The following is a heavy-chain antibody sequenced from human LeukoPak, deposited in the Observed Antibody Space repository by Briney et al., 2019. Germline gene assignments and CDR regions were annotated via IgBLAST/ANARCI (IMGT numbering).Heavy chain of an antibody. CDR2: ISGSGGST. Sequence: GGSLRLSCAASGFTFSSYAMSWVRQAPGKGLEWVSAISGSGGSTYYADSVKGRFTIPRDNSKNTLYLQMNSLRAEDTAVYYCAKDSGYDSSYYYYMDAWGKGTTVTVSS. D-gene: IGHD5-12*01. CDR3: AKDSGYDSSYYYYMDA. V-gene: IGHV3-23*01. J-gene: IGHJ6*03. CDR1: GFTFSSYA.